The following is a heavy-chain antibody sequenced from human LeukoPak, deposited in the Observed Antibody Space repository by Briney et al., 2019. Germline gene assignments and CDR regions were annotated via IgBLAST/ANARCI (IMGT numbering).Heavy chain of an antibody. CDR3: ARALRTDGYVALGY. CDR1: GFTFSSYS. CDR2: ISSSSSYI. D-gene: IGHD5-24*01. V-gene: IGHV3-21*01. Sequence: PGGSLRLSCAASGFTFSSYSMNWVRQAPRKGREWVSSISSSSSYIYYADSVKGRFTISRDNAKNSLYLQMNSLRAEDTAVYYCARALRTDGYVALGYWGQGTLVTVSS. J-gene: IGHJ4*02.